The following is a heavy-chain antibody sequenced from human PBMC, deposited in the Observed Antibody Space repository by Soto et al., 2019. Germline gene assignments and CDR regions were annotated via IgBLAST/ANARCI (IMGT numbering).Heavy chain of an antibody. J-gene: IGHJ4*02. V-gene: IGHV3-30*03. Sequence: QVQLVESGGGVVQPGRSLRLSCAASGFTFSSYGMHWVRQAPGKGLEWVAVISYDGSNKYYADSVKGRFTISRDNXXXXXXXXXXXXXXXXXXXXXXXXXXXXXXXXXDFDYWGQGTLVTVSS. CDR1: GFTFSSYG. CDR2: ISYDGSNK. CDR3: XXXXXXXXXXXDFDY.